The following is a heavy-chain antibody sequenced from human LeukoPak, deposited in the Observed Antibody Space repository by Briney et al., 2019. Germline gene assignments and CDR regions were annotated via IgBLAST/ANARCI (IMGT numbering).Heavy chain of an antibody. J-gene: IGHJ4*02. V-gene: IGHV1-2*02. CDR2: INSNSGDT. Sequence: ASVKVSCKASGYSFTDYYIHWVRQAPGQGLEWMGWINSNSGDTNYAQKFQGRVTMTRDTSISTAYMELNRLRSDDTAVYYCARGLRGISSVYSNFDYWGQGTLVTVSS. CDR1: GYSFTDYY. D-gene: IGHD3-22*01. CDR3: ARGLRGISSVYSNFDY.